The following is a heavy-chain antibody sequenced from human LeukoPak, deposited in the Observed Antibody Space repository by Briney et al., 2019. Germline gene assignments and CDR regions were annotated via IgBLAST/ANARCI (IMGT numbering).Heavy chain of an antibody. J-gene: IGHJ3*02. CDR1: GFTFSNAW. Sequence: KAGGSLRLSCAASGFTFSNAWMSWVRQAPGKGLEWVGRIKSKTDGRTTDDAAPVKGRFTISRDDSKNTLYLQLDSPKTEHTAVYYCPSGIVVVPAAMEAVDIWGQGTMVTVSS. CDR3: PSGIVVVPAAMEAVDI. D-gene: IGHD2-2*01. CDR2: IKSKTDGRTT. V-gene: IGHV3-15*01.